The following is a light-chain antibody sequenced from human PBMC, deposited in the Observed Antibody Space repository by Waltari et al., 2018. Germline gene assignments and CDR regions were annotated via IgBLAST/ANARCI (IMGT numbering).Light chain of an antibody. CDR2: RSD. V-gene: IGLV1-44*01. CDR1: SSTIGRYR. CDR3: ATWDDSLNAWI. Sequence: QSLLTQPPSISGAPGQRVTISCSGGSSTIGRYRVNLYAQVPGTNPKLLMYRSDQRPSGVSDRFSGSKSGTSASLAITGLLSADEADYICATWDDSLNAWIFGGGTRLTVL. J-gene: IGLJ2*01.